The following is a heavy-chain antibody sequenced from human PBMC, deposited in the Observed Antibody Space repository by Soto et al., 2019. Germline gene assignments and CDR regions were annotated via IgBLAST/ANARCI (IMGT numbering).Heavy chain of an antibody. D-gene: IGHD2-2*01. CDR2: IKQAGSEK. CDR3: VRERRFSSVSCARGDTFYFDY. V-gene: IGHV3-7*05. CDR1: GFTFGNYW. J-gene: IGHJ4*02. Sequence: EVQRVESGGVSVQPGGSLRLSCAASGFTFGNYWMTWVRQAPGKGLEWVATIKQAGSEKYFVDSVRGRFTMSRDNADTALYLQMSSLRADDTAVYYCVRERRFSSVSCARGDTFYFDYWGQGTLVTVSS.